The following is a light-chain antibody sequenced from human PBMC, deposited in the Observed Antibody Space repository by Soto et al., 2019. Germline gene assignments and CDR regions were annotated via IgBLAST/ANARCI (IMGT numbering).Light chain of an antibody. Sequence: DIQMTQSPSSLSASVGDRVTITCQATEDINNYLIWYQQKPGRAPKLLIYDASNLETGVPSRFSGSRSGTDFFLTISNLQPDDTATYYRQQYDNLPRATFGPGTKVEIK. CDR3: QQYDNLPRAT. CDR2: DAS. J-gene: IGKJ3*01. V-gene: IGKV1-33*01. CDR1: EDINNY.